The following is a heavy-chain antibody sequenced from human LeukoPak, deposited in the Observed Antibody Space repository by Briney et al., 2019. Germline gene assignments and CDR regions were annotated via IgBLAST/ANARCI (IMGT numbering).Heavy chain of an antibody. CDR3: ARGGNVGLSY. D-gene: IGHD1-26*01. CDR1: GGSFSGYY. J-gene: IGHJ4*02. Sequence: SETLSLTCAVYGGSFSGYYWSWIRQPPGKGLEWIGEINHSGSTNYNPSLKSRVTISVDTSKKQFSLKVSSVTAADTAVYYCARGGNVGLSYWGQGTLATVSS. CDR2: INHSGST. V-gene: IGHV4-34*01.